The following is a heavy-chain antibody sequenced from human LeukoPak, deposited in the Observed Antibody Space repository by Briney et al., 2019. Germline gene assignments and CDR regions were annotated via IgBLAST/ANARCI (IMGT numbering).Heavy chain of an antibody. CDR2: IYYSGST. J-gene: IGHJ4*02. V-gene: IGHV4-59*01. CDR1: GGSISSYY. Sequence: RPSETLSLTCTVSGGSISSYYWSWIRQPPGKGLEWIGYIYYSGSTNYNPSLKSRVTISVDTSKNQFSLKLRSVTAADTAMYYCARVHYDILTGYYLDYWGQGTLVIVSS. CDR3: ARVHYDILTGYYLDY. D-gene: IGHD3-9*01.